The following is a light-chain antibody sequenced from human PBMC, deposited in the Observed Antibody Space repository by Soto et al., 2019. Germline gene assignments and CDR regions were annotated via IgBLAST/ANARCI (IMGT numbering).Light chain of an antibody. Sequence: DSVVTQSPGTLSLSPGERATLSCRASQSVSSSYLAWYQQKPGQAPRLLIYGASSRATGIPDRFSGSGSGTDFTLTISRLEPEDFAVYYCQQYGSSPYTFGQGTKLEIK. J-gene: IGKJ2*01. CDR1: QSVSSSY. CDR2: GAS. CDR3: QQYGSSPYT. V-gene: IGKV3-20*01.